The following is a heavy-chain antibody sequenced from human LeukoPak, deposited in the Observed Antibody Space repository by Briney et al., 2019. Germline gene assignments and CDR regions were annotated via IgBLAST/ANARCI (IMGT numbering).Heavy chain of an antibody. CDR2: ISGSGGST. Sequence: GGSLRLSCAASGFTFSSYAMSWVRQAPGRGLEWVSAISGSGGSTYYADSVKGRFTISRDNSKNTLYLQMNNLRAEDTAVYYCAKGDYYDSSGYYAYYYYYYMDVWGKGTTVTVSS. CDR3: AKGDYYDSSGYYAYYYYYYMDV. D-gene: IGHD3-22*01. J-gene: IGHJ6*03. V-gene: IGHV3-23*01. CDR1: GFTFSSYA.